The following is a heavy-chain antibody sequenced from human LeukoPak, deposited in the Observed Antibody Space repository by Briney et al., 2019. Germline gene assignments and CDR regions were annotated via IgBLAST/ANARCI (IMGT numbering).Heavy chain of an antibody. CDR2: INSDGSST. CDR1: GFTFSSYW. Sequence: PGGYMRLSSAASGFTFSSYWMHWDRQAPGKGLVWVSRINSDGSSTSYADSVKGRFTISRDNAKNTLYLQMNSLGAEDTAVYYCASRSSSSSVDYWGQGTLVTVSS. CDR3: ASRSSSSSVDY. D-gene: IGHD6-6*01. V-gene: IGHV3-74*01. J-gene: IGHJ4*02.